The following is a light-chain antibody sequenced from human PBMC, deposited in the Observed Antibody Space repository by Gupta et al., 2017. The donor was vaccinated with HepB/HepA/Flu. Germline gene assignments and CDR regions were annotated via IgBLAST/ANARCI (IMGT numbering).Light chain of an antibody. CDR3: QHDYNLPVT. J-gene: IGKJ2*01. V-gene: IGKV3/OR2-268*02. CDR1: QGISSTY. CDR2: AAS. Sequence: IVLTHSPVTLSLSPGERAALSRRAGQGISSTYLYLYQQKPEQAPRLLISAASTRATGGPARCSGSGSETEFTLTITNLHPEDFAVYNCQHDYNLPVTFGQGTKLEIK.